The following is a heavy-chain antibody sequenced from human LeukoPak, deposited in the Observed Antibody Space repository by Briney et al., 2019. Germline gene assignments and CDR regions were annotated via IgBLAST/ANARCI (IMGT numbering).Heavy chain of an antibody. Sequence: GGSLRLSCAASGFTFSSYAMSWVRQAPGKGLEWVSAISGSGGSTYYADSVKRRFTISRDNSKNTLYLQMNSLRAEDTAVYYCAKGSSGDWDAFDIWGQGTMVTVSS. J-gene: IGHJ3*02. CDR2: ISGSGGST. CDR1: GFTFSSYA. D-gene: IGHD2-21*01. V-gene: IGHV3-23*01. CDR3: AKGSSGDWDAFDI.